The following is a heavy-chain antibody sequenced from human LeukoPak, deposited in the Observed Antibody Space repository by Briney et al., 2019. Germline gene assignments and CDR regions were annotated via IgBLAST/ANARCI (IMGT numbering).Heavy chain of an antibody. CDR1: GGSFSGYY. CDR3: ARRLVSSSLEWLLYGWFDP. V-gene: IGHV4-34*01. Sequence: SETLSLTCAVYGGSFSGYYWSWIRQPPGKGLEWIGEINHSGSTNYNPSLKSRVTISVDTSKNQFSLKLSSVTAADTAVYYCARRLVSSSLEWLLYGWFDPWGQGTLATVSS. CDR2: INHSGST. D-gene: IGHD3-3*01. J-gene: IGHJ5*02.